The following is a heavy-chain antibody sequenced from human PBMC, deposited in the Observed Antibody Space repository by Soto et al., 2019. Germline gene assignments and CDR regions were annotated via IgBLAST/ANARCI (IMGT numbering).Heavy chain of an antibody. Sequence: PSETLSLTCAVYGGSFSGYYWSWIRQPPGKGLQWIGKINHIGTTNYNPSLKSRVTISVDTSKNQFSLKLSSVTAADTAVYYCAIFDSSGWYFDYWGQENLVTVSS. J-gene: IGHJ4*02. D-gene: IGHD6-19*01. V-gene: IGHV4-34*01. CDR1: GGSFSGYY. CDR3: AIFDSSGWYFDY. CDR2: INHIGTT.